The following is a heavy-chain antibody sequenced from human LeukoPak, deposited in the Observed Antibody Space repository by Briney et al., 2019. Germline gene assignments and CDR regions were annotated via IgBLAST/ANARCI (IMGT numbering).Heavy chain of an antibody. V-gene: IGHV3-33*01. Sequence: GRSLRLSCAPSGFTFSSYGMHWVRQAPGKGLEWVAVIWYDGSNKYYADSVKGRFTISRDNSKNTLYLQRNSLRAEETAVYYCARGYSSGWCSYWGQGTLVTVSS. J-gene: IGHJ4*02. D-gene: IGHD6-19*01. CDR3: ARGYSSGWCSY. CDR1: GFTFSSYG. CDR2: IWYDGSNK.